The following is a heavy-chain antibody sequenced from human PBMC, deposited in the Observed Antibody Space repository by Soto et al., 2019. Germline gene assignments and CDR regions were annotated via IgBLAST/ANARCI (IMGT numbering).Heavy chain of an antibody. CDR2: IYYSGST. D-gene: IGHD4-17*01. Sequence: SETLSLTCTVSGGSISSYYWSWIRQPPGKGLEWIGYIYYSGSTNYNPSLKSRVTISVDTSKNQSSLKLSSVTAADTAVYYCARAGLNYGDYESYYYYYYMDVWGKGTTVTVSS. CDR1: GGSISSYY. V-gene: IGHV4-59*01. CDR3: ARAGLNYGDYESYYYYYYMDV. J-gene: IGHJ6*03.